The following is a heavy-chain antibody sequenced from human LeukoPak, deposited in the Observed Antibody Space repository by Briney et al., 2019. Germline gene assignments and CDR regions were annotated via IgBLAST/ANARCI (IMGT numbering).Heavy chain of an antibody. J-gene: IGHJ6*02. CDR3: ASGEVGVVYRAGGRYYYYYHAMDV. CDR1: GGTFISYA. D-gene: IGHD2-15*01. Sequence: ASVKVSCKASGGTFISYAISWVRQAPGQGLEWMGGIIPIFGTANYAQKFQGRVSLTTDTSTSTAYMELRSLRSDDTAVYYCASGEVGVVYRAGGRYYYYYHAMDVWGQGTTVTVSS. CDR2: IIPIFGTA. V-gene: IGHV1-69*05.